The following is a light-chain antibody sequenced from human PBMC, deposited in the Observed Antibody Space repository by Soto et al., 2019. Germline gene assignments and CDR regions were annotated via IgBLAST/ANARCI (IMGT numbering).Light chain of an antibody. CDR2: GAS. J-gene: IGKJ1*01. Sequence: EIVLTQSPGTLSLSPGERATLSCRASQTVSSSYLAWYQQKPGQAPRLLIYGASSRASGIPDRFSGSESGTDFTLTISRLEPEDFAVYYCYQYGGSPWTFGQGTKVEIK. V-gene: IGKV3-20*01. CDR1: QTVSSSY. CDR3: YQYGGSPWT.